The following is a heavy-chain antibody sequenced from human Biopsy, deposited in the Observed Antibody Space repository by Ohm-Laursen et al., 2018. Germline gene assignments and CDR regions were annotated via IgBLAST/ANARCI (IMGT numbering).Heavy chain of an antibody. D-gene: IGHD3-22*01. CDR1: GGTFTNHA. CDR3: ARFPLGAYDDSGSYRAVEHWYFDL. CDR2: SIPLFNTA. Sequence: VSSVKVSCKASGGTFTNHAVGWVRQAPGQGLEWVGSSIPLFNTANYADKFQGRVTLTADKSTTTAYMELSSLRSEDTAIYYCARFPLGAYDDSGSYRAVEHWYFDLWGCGTLVTVSS. J-gene: IGHJ2*01. V-gene: IGHV1-69*06.